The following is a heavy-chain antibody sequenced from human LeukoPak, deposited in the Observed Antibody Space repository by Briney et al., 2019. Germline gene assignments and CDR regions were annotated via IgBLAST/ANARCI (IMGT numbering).Heavy chain of an antibody. J-gene: IGHJ4*02. CDR2: TSSSDAGT. Sequence: GGSLRLSCAAFGFPLSSYAMSWVRQAPGKGLEWVSATSSSDAGTYHADSVRGRFTISRDNSKNTLYLQMNSLRDEDTAVYYCAKDSHWILFDDWGQGTLVTVSS. CDR1: GFPLSSYA. CDR3: AKDSHWILFDD. V-gene: IGHV3-23*01. D-gene: IGHD2-2*03.